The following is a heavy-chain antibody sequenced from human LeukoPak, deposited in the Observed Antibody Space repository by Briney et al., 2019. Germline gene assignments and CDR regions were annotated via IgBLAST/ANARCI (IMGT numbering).Heavy chain of an antibody. V-gene: IGHV3-21*01. J-gene: IGHJ4*02. CDR3: AREATTVTISPDY. CDR1: GLTLSSYS. D-gene: IGHD4-17*01. Sequence: GRTLRLSCTASGLTLSSYSMNWVRQAPGKEQEWVSSISSSSSYIYDADSVKGRFTISRDNAKNSLYLQMNSLRAEDTAVYYCAREATTVTISPDYWGQGTLVTVSS. CDR2: ISSSSSYI.